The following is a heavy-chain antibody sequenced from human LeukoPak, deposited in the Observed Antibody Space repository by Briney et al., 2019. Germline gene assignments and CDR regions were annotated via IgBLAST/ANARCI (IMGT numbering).Heavy chain of an antibody. CDR2: INPNSGDT. J-gene: IGHJ4*02. CDR1: GYTFTDYY. D-gene: IGHD5-12*01. Sequence: ASVKVSCKASGYTFTDYYMHWVRQAPGQGLEWMGWINPNSGDTNYAQKFQGRVTMTRDTSISKAYMELSSLRSDDTAVYYCAREKIGSGYDQDLDYWGQGTMVTVSS. V-gene: IGHV1-2*02. CDR3: AREKIGSGYDQDLDY.